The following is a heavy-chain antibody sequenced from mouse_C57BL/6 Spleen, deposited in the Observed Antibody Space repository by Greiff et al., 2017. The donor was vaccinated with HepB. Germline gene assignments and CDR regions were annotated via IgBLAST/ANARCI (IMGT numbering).Heavy chain of an antibody. V-gene: IGHV5-17*01. D-gene: IGHD1-1*01. CDR2: ISSGSSTI. J-gene: IGHJ1*03. CDR3: ARPYYGSSYGYFDV. Sequence: EVKLVESGGGLVKPGGSLKLSCAASGITFSDYGMHWVRQAPEKGLEWVAYISSGSSTIYYADTVKGRFTISRDNAKNTLFLQMTSLRSEDTAMYYCARPYYGSSYGYFDVWGTGTTVTVSS. CDR1: GITFSDYG.